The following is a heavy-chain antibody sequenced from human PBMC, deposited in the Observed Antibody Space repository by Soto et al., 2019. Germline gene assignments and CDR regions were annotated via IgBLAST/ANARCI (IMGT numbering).Heavy chain of an antibody. CDR1: GFTVSTKY. CDR3: ARDPWAADY. CDR2: IYGGGST. Sequence: EVQLVESGGGLVQPGGSLRLSCAASGFTVSTKYMSWVRQAPGKGLEWVSVIYGGGSTFYADSVRGRFTTSRDNSKNTVNLQMNSLRAEDTAVYYCARDPWAADYWGQGTLVTVSS. J-gene: IGHJ4*02. V-gene: IGHV3-66*01. D-gene: IGHD3-16*01.